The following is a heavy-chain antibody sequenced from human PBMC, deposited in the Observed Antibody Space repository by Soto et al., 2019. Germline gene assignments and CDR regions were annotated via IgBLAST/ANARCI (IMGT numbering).Heavy chain of an antibody. J-gene: IGHJ6*02. Sequence: GASVKVSCKASGYTFTSYAMHWVRQAPGQRLEWMGWINAGNGNTKYAQKFQGRVTITADESTSTAYMELSSLRSEDTAVYYCARGVPVTTPIYYYYGMDVWGQGTTVTVSS. CDR3: ARGVPVTTPIYYYYGMDV. D-gene: IGHD4-4*01. V-gene: IGHV1-3*01. CDR2: INAGNGNT. CDR1: GYTFTSYA.